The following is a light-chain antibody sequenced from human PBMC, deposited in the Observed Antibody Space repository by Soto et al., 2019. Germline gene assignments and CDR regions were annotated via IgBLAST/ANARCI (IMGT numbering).Light chain of an antibody. CDR1: QSVSSD. J-gene: IGKJ3*01. V-gene: IGKV3-15*01. Sequence: EIVMTQSPATLSLSPGERATLSCRASQSVSSDLAWYQQKPGQAPRLLIYGASTRATGIPARFSGSGSGTEFTLTISSLQSEDFATYYCQQSYSTPRSAFGPGTKVDIK. CDR2: GAS. CDR3: QQSYSTPRSA.